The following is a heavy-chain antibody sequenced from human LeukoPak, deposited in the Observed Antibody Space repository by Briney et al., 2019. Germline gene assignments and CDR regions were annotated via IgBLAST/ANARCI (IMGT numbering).Heavy chain of an antibody. CDR1: GFTFSRHG. V-gene: IGHV3-30*18. J-gene: IGHJ1*01. CDR2: IGDTGRAK. Sequence: GGSLRLSCAASGFTFSRHGMHWVRQAPGKGPEWVAVIGDTGRAKYYADSVEGRFTASRDNFKNSLYLQMNSLRAEDTALYFCAKALIATGGYLEHWGQGTLVTVSS. D-gene: IGHD3-22*01. CDR3: AKALIATGGYLEH.